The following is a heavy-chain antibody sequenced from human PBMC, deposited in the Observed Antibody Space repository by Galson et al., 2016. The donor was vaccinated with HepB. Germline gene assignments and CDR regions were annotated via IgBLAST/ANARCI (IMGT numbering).Heavy chain of an antibody. J-gene: IGHJ4*02. Sequence: PALVKPTQTLTLTCSFSGFALTTHRVGVAWFRQPPGKGLEWLAIIYSDDEKHYSPSLMSRLTITKDTPNKQVVLTMTNMDPVDTATYYCAHRLSPVDGDWCRYWGQGTLVTVSS. CDR1: GFALTTHRVG. D-gene: IGHD3/OR15-3a*01. V-gene: IGHV2-5*02. CDR2: IYSDDEK. CDR3: AHRLSPVDGDWCRY.